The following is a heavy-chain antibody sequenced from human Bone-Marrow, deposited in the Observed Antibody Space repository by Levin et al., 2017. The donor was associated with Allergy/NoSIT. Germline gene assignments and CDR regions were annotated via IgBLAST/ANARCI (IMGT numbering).Heavy chain of an antibody. Sequence: SQTLSLTCTVSGDSMSSGDDYWSWIRQPPGKGLEWIGYFYYSGSTYYNPSLKSRVIMSVDTSKNHFSLKLGSATAADTAVYYCARCSGGTCYSGVDSWGQGTLVTVSS. CDR2: FYYSGST. D-gene: IGHD2-15*01. CDR1: GDSMSSGDDY. CDR3: ARCSGGTCYSGVDS. V-gene: IGHV4-30-4*01. J-gene: IGHJ4*02.